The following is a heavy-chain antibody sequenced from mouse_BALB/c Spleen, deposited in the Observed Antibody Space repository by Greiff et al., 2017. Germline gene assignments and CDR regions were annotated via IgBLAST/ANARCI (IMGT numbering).Heavy chain of an antibody. Sequence: QVQLKESGPELVRPGVSVKISCKGSGYTFTDYAMNWVQQSHAKSLEWIGVISTYYGNTNYTQKFKGQATMTVDQSSSTAYMELARLTSEDSAIYYCANSRGFRYGRGSFEDWGQGTTLTVSS. CDR1: GYTFTDYA. CDR3: ANSRGFRYGRGSFED. CDR2: ISTYYGNT. J-gene: IGHJ2*01. V-gene: IGHV1-67*01. D-gene: IGHD2-14*01.